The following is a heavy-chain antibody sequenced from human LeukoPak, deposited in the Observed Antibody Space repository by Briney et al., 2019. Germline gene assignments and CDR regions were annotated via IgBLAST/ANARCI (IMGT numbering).Heavy chain of an antibody. V-gene: IGHV1-18*01. CDR3: AGVRSVGATPLVVRDAFDI. CDR1: GYTFTSYG. CDR2: ISAYNGNT. D-gene: IGHD1-26*01. J-gene: IGHJ3*02. Sequence: ASVKVSCKASGYTFTSYGISWVRQAPGQGLEWMGWISAYNGNTNYAQKLQGRVTMTTDTSTSTAYMELSSLRSEDTAVYYCAGVRSVGATPLVVRDAFDIWGQGTVVTVSS.